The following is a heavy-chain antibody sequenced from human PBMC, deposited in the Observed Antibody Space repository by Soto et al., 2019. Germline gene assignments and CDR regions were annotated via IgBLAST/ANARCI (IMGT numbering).Heavy chain of an antibody. J-gene: IGHJ6*02. D-gene: IGHD6-19*01. Sequence: GGSLRLSFAASRFIFSNFAMSWVRQAPGKGLEWVSSISSSSSYIYYADSVKGRFTISRDNAKNSLYLQMNSLRAEDTAVYYCARDKEQWLVLYYYYYYGMDVGGQGTTVTVSS. CDR1: RFIFSNFA. CDR2: ISSSSSYI. CDR3: ARDKEQWLVLYYYYYYGMDV. V-gene: IGHV3-21*01.